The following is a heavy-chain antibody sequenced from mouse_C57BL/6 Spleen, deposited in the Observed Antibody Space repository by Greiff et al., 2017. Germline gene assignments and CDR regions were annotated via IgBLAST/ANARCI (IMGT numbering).Heavy chain of an antibody. D-gene: IGHD2-12*01. CDR2: IHPNSGST. CDR1: GYTFTSYW. V-gene: IGHV1-64*01. Sequence: QVQLQQPGAELVKPGASVKLSCKASGYTFTSYWMHWVKQRPGQGLEWIGMIHPNSGSTNYNEKFKSKATLTVDKSSSTAYMQLSSLTSEDSAVYYCARERRVYYFDYWGQGTTLTVSS. J-gene: IGHJ2*01. CDR3: ARERRVYYFDY.